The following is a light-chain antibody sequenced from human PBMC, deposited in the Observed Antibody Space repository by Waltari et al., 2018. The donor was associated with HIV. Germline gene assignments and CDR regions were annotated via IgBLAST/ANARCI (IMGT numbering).Light chain of an antibody. V-gene: IGLV2-14*02. J-gene: IGLJ3*02. CDR2: EVN. CDR1: SNDVGTSNL. Sequence: QSALTQPASVSGSPGQSITISCTGTSNDVGTSNLVSWYQQHPAKAPKLMIYEVNNRPSGDATLCSGSNSGNTASLTISGLQAEEEADYYCSSFTGINTWVFGGGTMVTVL. CDR3: SSFTGINTWV.